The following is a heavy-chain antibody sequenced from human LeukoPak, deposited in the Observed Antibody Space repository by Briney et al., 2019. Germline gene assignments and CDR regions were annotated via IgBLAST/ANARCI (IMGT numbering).Heavy chain of an antibody. CDR3: AREDTTGYYSAFDY. Sequence: SQTLSLTCAICGDSVSSNSAAWNWIRQSPSRGHEWLGRTYYRSRWYNDYVVSVRSRITINPDTAENQFSLHLNSVTPEDTAVYYCAREDTTGYYSAFDYWGQGTLVTVSS. J-gene: IGHJ4*02. D-gene: IGHD3-22*01. V-gene: IGHV6-1*01. CDR2: TYYRSRWYN. CDR1: GDSVSSNSAA.